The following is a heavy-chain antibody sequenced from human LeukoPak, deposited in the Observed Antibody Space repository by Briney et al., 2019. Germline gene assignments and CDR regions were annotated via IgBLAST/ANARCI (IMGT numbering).Heavy chain of an antibody. D-gene: IGHD3-22*01. Sequence: ASVKVPCKASGYTFTSYYMHWVRQAPGQGLEWMGIINPSGGSTSYAQKFQGRVTMTRDTSTSTVYMELSSLRSEDTAVYYCARGEGIDYYDSSGYLFDYWGQGTLVTVSS. V-gene: IGHV1-46*01. CDR2: INPSGGST. J-gene: IGHJ4*02. CDR3: ARGEGIDYYDSSGYLFDY. CDR1: GYTFTSYY.